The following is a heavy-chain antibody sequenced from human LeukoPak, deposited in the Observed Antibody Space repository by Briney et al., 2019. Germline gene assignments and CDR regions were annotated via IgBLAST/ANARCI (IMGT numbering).Heavy chain of an antibody. CDR1: GYTFTSYA. V-gene: IGHV1-2*02. J-gene: IGHJ5*02. CDR2: INPNSGGT. Sequence: ASVKVSCKASGYTFTSYAMNWVRQAPGQGLEWMGWINPNSGGTNYAQKFQGRVTMTRDTSISTAYMELSRLRSDDTAVYYCARADSGALGVYYDSSIDPWGQGTLVTVSS. D-gene: IGHD3-22*01. CDR3: ARADSGALGVYYDSSIDP.